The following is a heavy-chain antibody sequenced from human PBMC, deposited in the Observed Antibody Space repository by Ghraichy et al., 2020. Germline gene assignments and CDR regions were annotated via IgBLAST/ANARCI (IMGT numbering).Heavy chain of an antibody. CDR2: ISGSGGST. Sequence: GESLNISCAASGFTFSSYAMSWVRQAPGKGLEWVSAISGSGGSTYYADSVKGRFTISRDNSKNTLYLQMNSLRAEDTAVYYCAKAYLWGAPPYYFDYWGQGTLVTVSS. V-gene: IGHV3-23*01. D-gene: IGHD3-16*01. CDR3: AKAYLWGAPPYYFDY. J-gene: IGHJ4*02. CDR1: GFTFSSYA.